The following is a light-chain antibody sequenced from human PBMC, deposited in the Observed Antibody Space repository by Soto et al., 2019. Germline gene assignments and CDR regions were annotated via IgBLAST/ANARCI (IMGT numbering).Light chain of an antibody. CDR3: QQYGSSPGYT. CDR2: AAS. CDR1: QGISSW. V-gene: IGKV1-12*01. Sequence: DIQMTQSPSSVSASVGDRVTITCRASQGISSWLGWYQQKPGKAPKLLIYAASSLQSGVPSRFSGSGSGTDFTLTISRLEPEDFAVYYCQQYGSSPGYTFGQGTKLEIK. J-gene: IGKJ2*01.